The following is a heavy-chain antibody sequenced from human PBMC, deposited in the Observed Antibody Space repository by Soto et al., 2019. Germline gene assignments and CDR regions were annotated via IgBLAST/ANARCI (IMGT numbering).Heavy chain of an antibody. CDR2: IYYSGST. J-gene: IGHJ3*02. D-gene: IGHD3-22*01. Sequence: SDTLSLTCTVSRFSILSSSYYWGWIRQPPWKGLEWIGSIYYSGSTYYNPSLKSRVTISVDTSKNQFSLKLSSVTAADTAVYYCARIRSRYYYDSSGRGGAFDIWGQGTMVT. V-gene: IGHV4-39*01. CDR3: ARIRSRYYYDSSGRGGAFDI. CDR1: RFSILSSSYY.